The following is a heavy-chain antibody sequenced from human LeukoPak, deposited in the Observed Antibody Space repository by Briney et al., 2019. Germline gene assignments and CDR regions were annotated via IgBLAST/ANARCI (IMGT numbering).Heavy chain of an antibody. Sequence: GGSLRLSCAASGFTFSSYAVSWVRQAPGKGLEWVSSISGSGGGTYYADPVKGRFTISRDNSKNTVYLQMNSLSTEDTAVYYCAKTTAGNSSGRYPGWPVDYWGQGTLVTVSS. CDR2: ISGSGGGT. CDR3: AKTTAGNSSGRYPGWPVDY. V-gene: IGHV3-23*01. CDR1: GFTFSSYA. D-gene: IGHD6-19*01. J-gene: IGHJ4*02.